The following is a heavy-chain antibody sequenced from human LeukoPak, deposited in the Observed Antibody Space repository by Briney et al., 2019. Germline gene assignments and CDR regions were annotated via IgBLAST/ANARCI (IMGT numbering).Heavy chain of an antibody. J-gene: IGHJ5*02. V-gene: IGHV4-38-2*02. Sequence: SETLSLTCTVSGCSLSSGYYWGWIRQPPGKGLEWIGSVDHSGGTYYNPSLRSRVSISVDTSKNQFSLKLSSVTAADTAVYSCARGDQDWFDPWGQGTPVTVSS. CDR3: ARGDQDWFDP. CDR1: GCSLSSGYY. CDR2: VDHSGGT.